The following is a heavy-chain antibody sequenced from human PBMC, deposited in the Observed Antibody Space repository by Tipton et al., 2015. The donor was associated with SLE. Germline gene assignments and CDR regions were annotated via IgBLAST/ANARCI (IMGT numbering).Heavy chain of an antibody. CDR1: GGSFSGYY. CDR3: ARLRKDYGDYDY. D-gene: IGHD4-17*01. J-gene: IGHJ4*02. V-gene: IGHV4-34*01. CDR2: INHSGST. Sequence: TLSLTCAVYGGSFSGYYWSWIRQPPGKGLEWIGEINHSGSTNYNPSLKSRVTISVDTSKNQFSLKLSSVTAADTAVYYCARLRKDYGDYDYWGQGTLVTVSS.